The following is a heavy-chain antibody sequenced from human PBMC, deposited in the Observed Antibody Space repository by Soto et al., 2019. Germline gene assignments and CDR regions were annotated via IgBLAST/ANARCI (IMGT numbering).Heavy chain of an antibody. J-gene: IGHJ4*02. Sequence: QITLKESGPTLVKPTQTLTLTCTFSGFSVSTNGVGVGWIRQPPGKALEWLSLIYWDDDKRYSPSLKSRLTITKDTSKTQVVLTMTNMDPVDTATYYCAHRRGDGYIDYWGQGTLVTVSS. CDR2: IYWDDDK. CDR3: AHRRGDGYIDY. V-gene: IGHV2-5*02. CDR1: GFSVSTNGVG.